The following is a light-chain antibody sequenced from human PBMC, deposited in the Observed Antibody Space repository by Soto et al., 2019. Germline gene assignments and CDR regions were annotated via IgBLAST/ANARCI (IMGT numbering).Light chain of an antibody. Sequence: AIQMTQSPSSLSASVGDKVTIACRASQGIGNELGWYQQKPGKAPKLLIYAASTLQSGVPSRFSGSGSGTDFTLTISSLQPEDFATYYCLQDYNYPYSFGQGTKLDIK. CDR1: QGIGNE. V-gene: IGKV1-6*01. J-gene: IGKJ2*03. CDR3: LQDYNYPYS. CDR2: AAS.